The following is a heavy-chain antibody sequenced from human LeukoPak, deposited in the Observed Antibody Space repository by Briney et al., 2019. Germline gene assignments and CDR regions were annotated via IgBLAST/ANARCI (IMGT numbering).Heavy chain of an antibody. J-gene: IGHJ4*02. CDR3: ARHRLVATAFDY. Sequence: SETLSLTCAVYGGSFSGYYWGWTRQPPGKGLEWIGSIYYSGSTYYNPSLKSRVTISVDTSKNQFSLKLSSVTAADTAVYYCARHRLVATAFDYWGQGTLVTVSS. CDR1: GGSFSGYY. V-gene: IGHV4-39*01. CDR2: IYYSGST. D-gene: IGHD5-12*01.